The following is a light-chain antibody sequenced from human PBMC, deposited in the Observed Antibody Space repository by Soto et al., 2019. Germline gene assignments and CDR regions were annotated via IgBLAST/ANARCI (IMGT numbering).Light chain of an antibody. J-gene: IGLJ3*02. V-gene: IGLV1-36*01. Sequence: QSVLTQPPSVSEAPRQRVTISCSGSSSNLGNNGVNWYQQLPGKAPKLLIYYDDLLPSGVSDRFSGSKSGTSASLAISGLQSEDEADYYCAAWDDSLNAWMFGGGTKLTVL. CDR1: SSNLGNNG. CDR3: AAWDDSLNAWM. CDR2: YDD.